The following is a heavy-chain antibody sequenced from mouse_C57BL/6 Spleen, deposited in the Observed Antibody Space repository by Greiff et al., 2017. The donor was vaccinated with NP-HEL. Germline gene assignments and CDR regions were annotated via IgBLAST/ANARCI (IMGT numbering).Heavy chain of an antibody. CDR3: ARRDSSGPSYAMDY. D-gene: IGHD3-2*02. CDR2: IDPSDSYT. J-gene: IGHJ4*01. CDR1: GYTFTSYW. V-gene: IGHV1-59*01. Sequence: VQLQQPGAELVRPGTSVKLSCKASGYTFTSYWMHWVKQRPGQGLEWIGVIDPSDSYTNYNQKFKGKATLTVDTSSSTAYMQLSSLTSEDSAVYYCARRDSSGPSYAMDYWGKGTSVTVSS.